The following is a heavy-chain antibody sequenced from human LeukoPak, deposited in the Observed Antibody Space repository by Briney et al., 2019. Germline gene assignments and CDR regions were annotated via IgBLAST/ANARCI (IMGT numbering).Heavy chain of an antibody. Sequence: GGSLRLSCAVSGLTFSDYRMIWVRQAPEKRLEWVAVIAGDDDVIQYADSVKGRFTISTDNSKNTVYLQMNSLRAEDTALYFCATYIQRPPGMDVWGQGTTVTVSS. CDR1: GLTFSDYR. D-gene: IGHD2-15*01. CDR2: IAGDDDVI. CDR3: ATYIQRPPGMDV. J-gene: IGHJ6*02. V-gene: IGHV3-23*01.